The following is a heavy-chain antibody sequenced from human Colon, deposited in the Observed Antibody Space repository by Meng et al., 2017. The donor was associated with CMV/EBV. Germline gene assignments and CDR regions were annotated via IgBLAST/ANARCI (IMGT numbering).Heavy chain of an antibody. CDR2: IIPGRTGT. CDR1: GYTFTSDP. V-gene: IGHV1-46*01. CDR3: ARNSGSYFNY. Sequence: ASVKVSCKGSGYTFTSDPIHWVRQAPGQGLEYMGVIIPGRTGTNYAQKFQGRVTMTSDTSTSAVYMELSSLTSEDTAVYFCARNSGSYFNYWGQGTLVTVSS. J-gene: IGHJ4*02. D-gene: IGHD1-26*01.